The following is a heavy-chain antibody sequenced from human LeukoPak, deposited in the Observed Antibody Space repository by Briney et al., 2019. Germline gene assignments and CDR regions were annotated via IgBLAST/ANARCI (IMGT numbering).Heavy chain of an antibody. J-gene: IGHJ5*02. CDR3: ARDRYYDSSGYHSFDP. D-gene: IGHD3-22*01. CDR1: GFTFSSYG. CDR2: IWYDGSNK. V-gene: IGHV3-33*01. Sequence: PGGSLRISCAASGFTFSSYGMHWVRQAPGKGLEWVAVIWYDGSNKYYADSVKGRSTISRDNSKNTLYLQMNSLRAEDTAVYYCARDRYYDSSGYHSFDPWGQGTLVTVSS.